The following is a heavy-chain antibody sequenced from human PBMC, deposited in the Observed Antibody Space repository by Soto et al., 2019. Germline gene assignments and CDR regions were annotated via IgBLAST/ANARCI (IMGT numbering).Heavy chain of an antibody. Sequence: GESLKISCKACGYRFDNYWIAWVRQVPGRGLEWMGIIYPGDSDTRYSPSFQGQVTISADKSISTAYLQWSSLKASDTAIYYCARKDCSGASCYLSDWFDPWGQGTPVTVSS. CDR2: IYPGDSDT. V-gene: IGHV5-51*01. CDR1: GYRFDNYW. J-gene: IGHJ5*02. D-gene: IGHD2-15*01. CDR3: ARKDCSGASCYLSDWFDP.